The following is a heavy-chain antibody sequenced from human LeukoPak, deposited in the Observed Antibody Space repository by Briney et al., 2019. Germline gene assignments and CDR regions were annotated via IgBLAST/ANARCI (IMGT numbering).Heavy chain of an antibody. D-gene: IGHD2-8*01. CDR3: HPLAYVTN. V-gene: IGHV3-74*01. CDR2: MKDDGSTT. Sequence: GGSLRLSCAVSGFTFGSRWMHWVRQAPGKGLVWVALMKDDGSTTNYADSVKGRFTASRDDAKNTVYLQMSSLRAEDTAVYYCHPLAYVTNWGQGTLVTVSS. CDR1: GFTFGSRW. J-gene: IGHJ4*02.